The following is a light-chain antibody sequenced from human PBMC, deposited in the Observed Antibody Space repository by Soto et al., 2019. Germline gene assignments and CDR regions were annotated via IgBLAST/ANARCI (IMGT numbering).Light chain of an antibody. V-gene: IGKV1-5*03. Sequence: DIQMTQSPSSLSASVGDRVTITCRASQSISSWLAWYQQKPGKDPKLLIYKASSLESGVPSSFSGSGSGTEFTLTISSLQPDDFATYYCQQYNSYWTFGQGTKVEIK. CDR3: QQYNSYWT. CDR2: KAS. J-gene: IGKJ1*01. CDR1: QSISSW.